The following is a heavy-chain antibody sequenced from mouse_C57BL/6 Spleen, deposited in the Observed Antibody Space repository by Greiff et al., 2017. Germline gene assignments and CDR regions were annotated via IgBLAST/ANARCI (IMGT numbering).Heavy chain of an antibody. J-gene: IGHJ2*01. V-gene: IGHV5-17*01. CDR2: ISSGSSTI. D-gene: IGHD1-1*01. CDR3: ARKALTTVVAHFDY. CDR1: GFTFSDYG. Sequence: EVQVVESGGGLVKPGGSLKLSCAASGFTFSDYGMHWVRQAPEQGLEWVAYISSGSSTIYYADTVKGRFTISRDTAKNTLFLQMTSLRSEDTAMYYCARKALTTVVAHFDYWGQGTTLTVSS.